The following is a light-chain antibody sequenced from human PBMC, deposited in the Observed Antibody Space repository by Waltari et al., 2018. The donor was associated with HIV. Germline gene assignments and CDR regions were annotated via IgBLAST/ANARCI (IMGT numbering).Light chain of an antibody. CDR1: KLGDKY. CDR3: CSYAGSYPVV. CDR2: QDT. J-gene: IGLJ2*01. Sequence: SYELTQPPSVSVSPGQTANISCSGDKLGDKYVCWYRQKPGQSPVLVIYQDTKRPSGIPERFSGSKSGNTASLTISGLQAEDEADYYCCSYAGSYPVVFGGGTKLTVL. V-gene: IGLV3-1*01.